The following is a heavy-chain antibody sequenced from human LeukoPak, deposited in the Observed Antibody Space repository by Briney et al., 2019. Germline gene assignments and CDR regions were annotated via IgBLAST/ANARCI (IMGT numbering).Heavy chain of an antibody. CDR3: ARLWDDSNGYYYHTLLQPFDY. V-gene: IGHV4-39*01. D-gene: IGHD3-22*01. Sequence: PSETLSLTCTVSGGSISSSSYYWGWIRQPPGKGLEWIGSIYYSGSTYYNPSLKSRVTISVDTSKNQFSLKLSSVTAADTAVYYCARLWDDSNGYYYHTLLQPFDYWGQGTLVTVSS. J-gene: IGHJ4*02. CDR2: IYYSGST. CDR1: GGSISSSSYY.